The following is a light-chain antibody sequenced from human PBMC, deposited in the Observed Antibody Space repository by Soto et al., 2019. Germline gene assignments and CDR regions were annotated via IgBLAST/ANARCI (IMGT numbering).Light chain of an antibody. J-gene: IGLJ2*01. CDR3: ATWDDSLSVVL. Sequence: QSVVTQPPSASWTPGQSITIFCSGNPSNIGANPVYWYQQLPGTAPKLLIFKNDQRPSGVPDRFSGSKSGTSASLAISGLRSEDEAHFFCATWDDSLSVVLFGGGTKLTVL. CDR2: KND. CDR1: PSNIGANP. V-gene: IGLV1-47*01.